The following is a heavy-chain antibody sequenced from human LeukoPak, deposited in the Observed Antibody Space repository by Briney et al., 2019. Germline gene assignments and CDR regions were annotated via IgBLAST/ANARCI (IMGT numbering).Heavy chain of an antibody. J-gene: IGHJ3*02. CDR2: IYASGTT. CDR1: GGSISSGGYS. V-gene: IGHV4-61*10. Sequence: SETLSLTCAVSGGSISSGGYSWSWTRQPAGKGLEWIGHIYASGTTNYKPSLKSRVTVSVDTSKNQFSLKLSSVTAADTAVYYCARVPGQWPALTFDIWGQGTMVTVSS. D-gene: IGHD6-19*01. CDR3: ARVPGQWPALTFDI.